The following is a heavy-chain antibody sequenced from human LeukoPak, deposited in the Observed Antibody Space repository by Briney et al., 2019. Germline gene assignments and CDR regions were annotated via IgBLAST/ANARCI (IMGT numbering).Heavy chain of an antibody. J-gene: IGHJ3*02. Sequence: ASVKVSCETSGYSFTSYYIHWVRQAPGQGLEWMGIINPSGGSTTYAQKFQGRLTMASDTSTSTVYMELSSLRSEDTAMYYCARSSAYYNEADIWGQGTMVTVPS. D-gene: IGHD1-26*01. CDR1: GYSFTSYY. CDR2: INPSGGST. V-gene: IGHV1-46*01. CDR3: ARSSAYYNEADI.